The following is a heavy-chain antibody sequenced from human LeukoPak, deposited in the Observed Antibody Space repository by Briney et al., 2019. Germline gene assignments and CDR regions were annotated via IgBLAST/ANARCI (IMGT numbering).Heavy chain of an antibody. Sequence: PGGSLRLSCAASGFTFSTSWMHWVRQAPGKGLVWVSRINSDGTTIDYADSVKGGFTISRDKAKNTLYLQMNSLRDEDTAVYYCARAGYYRFDYWGQGTLVTVSA. CDR1: GFTFSTSW. V-gene: IGHV3-74*01. D-gene: IGHD2/OR15-2a*01. CDR2: INSDGTTI. J-gene: IGHJ4*02. CDR3: ARAGYYRFDY.